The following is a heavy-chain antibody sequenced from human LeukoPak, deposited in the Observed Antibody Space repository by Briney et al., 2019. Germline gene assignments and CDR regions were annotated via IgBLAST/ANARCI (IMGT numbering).Heavy chain of an antibody. J-gene: IGHJ4*02. Sequence: SVKVSCKASGGTFSSYAISWVRQAPGQGLEWMGGIIPIFGTANYAQKFQGRVTITADESTGTAYMELSSLRSEDTAVYYCEGGGGYGSGSSLDFDYWGQGTLVTVSS. V-gene: IGHV1-69*01. D-gene: IGHD3-10*01. CDR1: GGTFSSYA. CDR3: EGGGGYGSGSSLDFDY. CDR2: IIPIFGTA.